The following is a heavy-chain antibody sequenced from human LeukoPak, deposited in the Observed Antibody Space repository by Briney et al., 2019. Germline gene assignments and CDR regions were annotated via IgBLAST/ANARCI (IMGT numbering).Heavy chain of an antibody. D-gene: IGHD3-3*01. CDR1: GFTFSSYA. Sequence: GGSLRLSCAASGFTFSSYAMSWVRQAPGKGLEWVSSISGSGNRTYYADSVKGRFTISRDNSKNTLFLQMNSLRAEDTAVYYCARAHIPLEWLLLYFDYWGQGTLVTVSS. CDR2: ISGSGNRT. V-gene: IGHV3-23*01. J-gene: IGHJ4*02. CDR3: ARAHIPLEWLLLYFDY.